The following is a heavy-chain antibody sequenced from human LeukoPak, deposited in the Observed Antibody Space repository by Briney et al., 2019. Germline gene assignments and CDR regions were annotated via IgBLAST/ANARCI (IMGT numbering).Heavy chain of an antibody. CDR3: ARRHYYYYMDV. J-gene: IGHJ6*03. CDR1: GYSFTSYW. V-gene: IGHV5-51*01. Sequence: GESLKISCKCSGYSFTSYWICGLRQMAGKGLEWMGIIYPADSDTRYKPSFQGVVTISADKSISTAYLQWSSLKASDTAMYYCARRHYYYYMDVWGKGTTVTVSS. CDR2: IYPADSDT.